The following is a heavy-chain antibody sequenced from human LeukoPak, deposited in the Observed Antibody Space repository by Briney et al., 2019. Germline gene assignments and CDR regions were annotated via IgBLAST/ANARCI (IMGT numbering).Heavy chain of an antibody. D-gene: IGHD3-22*01. J-gene: IGHJ3*02. CDR2: IYYSGST. Sequence: SETLSLTCTVSGGSISSSSYYWGWIRQPPGKGLEWIGSIYYSGSTYYNPSLKSRVTIFVDTSKNQFSLKLSSVTAADTAVYYCARPGVVVVPDAFDIWGQGTMVTVSS. CDR1: GGSISSSSYY. V-gene: IGHV4-39*01. CDR3: ARPGVVVVPDAFDI.